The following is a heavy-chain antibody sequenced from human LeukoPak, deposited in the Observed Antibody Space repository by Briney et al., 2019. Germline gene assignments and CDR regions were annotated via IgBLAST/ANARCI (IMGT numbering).Heavy chain of an antibody. Sequence: SETLSLTCTVSGGSVSSGSYYWSWIRQPPGKGLEWIGYIFYTGSTNYNPSLKSRVTISVDTSKNQFSLKVKSVTAADTAVYYCARAAIVVVPAEEEDYYYGMDVWGQGTTVTVSS. D-gene: IGHD2-2*01. CDR3: ARAAIVVVPAEEEDYYYGMDV. V-gene: IGHV4-61*01. J-gene: IGHJ6*02. CDR2: IFYTGST. CDR1: GGSVSSGSYY.